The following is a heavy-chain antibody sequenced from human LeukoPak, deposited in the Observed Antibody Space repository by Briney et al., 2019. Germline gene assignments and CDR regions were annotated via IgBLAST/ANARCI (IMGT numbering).Heavy chain of an antibody. V-gene: IGHV1-18*01. CDR2: ISAYNGNT. CDR1: GYTFTSYG. J-gene: IGHJ6*02. Sequence: GASVKVSCKASGYTFTSYGISWVRQAPGQGLEWMGWISAYNGNTNYAQKLQGRVTMTEDTSTDTAYMELSSLRSEDTAVYYCATEGGCSGGSCKNYYYYGMDVWGQGTTVTVSS. D-gene: IGHD2-15*01. CDR3: ATEGGCSGGSCKNYYYYGMDV.